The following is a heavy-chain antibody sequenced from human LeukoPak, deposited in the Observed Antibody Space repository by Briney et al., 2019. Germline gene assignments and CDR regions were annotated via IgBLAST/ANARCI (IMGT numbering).Heavy chain of an antibody. J-gene: IGHJ5*02. CDR1: GFTFSSYS. CDR3: ARGSKQLGQKFDP. V-gene: IGHV3-21*01. Sequence: PXGSLXLSCAASGFTFSSYSMNWVRQAPGKGLEWVSSISSSSSYIYYADSVKGRFTISRDNAKNSLYLQMNSLRAEDTAVYYCARGSKQLGQKFDPWGQGTLVTVSS. CDR2: ISSSSSYI. D-gene: IGHD6-13*01.